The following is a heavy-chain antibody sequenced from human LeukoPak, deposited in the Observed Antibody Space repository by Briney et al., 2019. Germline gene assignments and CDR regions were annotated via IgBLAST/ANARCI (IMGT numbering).Heavy chain of an antibody. CDR2: IYPGDSDT. CDR3: ARRIAAEAFDI. CDR1: GYRFTNSW. D-gene: IGHD6-25*01. V-gene: IGHV5-51*01. J-gene: IGHJ3*02. Sequence: RESLKISCKGSGYRFTNSWIGWVRQMPGKGLEWMGIIYPGDSDTRYSPSFQGQVTISADKSISTAYLQWSGLKASDTAMYYCARRIAAEAFDIWGQGTMVTVSA.